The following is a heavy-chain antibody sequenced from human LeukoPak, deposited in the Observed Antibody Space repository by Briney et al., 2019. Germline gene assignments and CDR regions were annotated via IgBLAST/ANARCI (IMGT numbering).Heavy chain of an antibody. V-gene: IGHV4-39*01. CDR1: GDSISSYY. Sequence: SETLSLTCTVSGDSISSYYWGWIRQPPGKGLEWIGSIYYSGSTYYNPSLKSRVTISVDTSKNQFSLKLSSVTAADTAVYYCARLGIAAAVYYFDYWGQGTLVTVSS. J-gene: IGHJ4*02. CDR2: IYYSGST. D-gene: IGHD6-13*01. CDR3: ARLGIAAAVYYFDY.